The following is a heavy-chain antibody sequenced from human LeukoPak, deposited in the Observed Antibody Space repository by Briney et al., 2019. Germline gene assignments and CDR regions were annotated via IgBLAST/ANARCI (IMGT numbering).Heavy chain of an antibody. V-gene: IGHV3-11*04. CDR1: GFSFSDSY. J-gene: IGHJ2*01. CDR2: ISTSSNTL. CDR3: ARARSSGSYRGWYFDL. D-gene: IGHD1-26*01. Sequence: GGSLRLSCAASGFSFSDSYMSWIRQAPGKGLEWVSSISTSSNTLYYGDPVKGRFAISRDNAKNSLYLQMNSLRAEDTAVYCCARARSSGSYRGWYFDLWGRGTLVTVSS.